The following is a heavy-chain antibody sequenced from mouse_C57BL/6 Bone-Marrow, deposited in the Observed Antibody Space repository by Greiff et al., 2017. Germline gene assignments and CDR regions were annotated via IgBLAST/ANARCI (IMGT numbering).Heavy chain of an antibody. J-gene: IGHJ3*01. D-gene: IGHD3-3*01. CDR2: IRNKANNHAT. CDR3: TGWERVRCAY. V-gene: IGHV6-6*01. CDR1: GFTFSDAW. Sequence: DVQLQESGGGLVQPGGSMKLSCAASGFTFSDAWMDWVRQSPEKGLEWVALIRNKANNHATYYAESVKGRFTISRDDSKSSVYLQMNSLRPEDTGIYYCTGWERVRCAYWGQGTLVTVSA.